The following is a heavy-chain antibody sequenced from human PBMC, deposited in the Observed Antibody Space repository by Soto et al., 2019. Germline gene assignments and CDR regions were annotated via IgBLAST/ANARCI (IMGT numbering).Heavy chain of an antibody. V-gene: IGHV2-5*02. J-gene: IGHJ5*02. CDR1: GFSLTNNGEA. Sequence: SGPTLVNPTQTLTLTCTFSGFSLTNNGEAVGWFRQSPGKALEWLVLIYWDDDNRYNPTLRTRLSTTKDTSKNQVVLTLTNMDPVDTATYYCARYVATSPAGWFEPWGQGIPVPSPQ. D-gene: IGHD3-10*02. CDR3: ARYVATSPAGWFEP. CDR2: IYWDDDN.